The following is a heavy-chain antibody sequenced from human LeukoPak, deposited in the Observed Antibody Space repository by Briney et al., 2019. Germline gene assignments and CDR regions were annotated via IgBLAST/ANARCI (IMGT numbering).Heavy chain of an antibody. CDR2: TSGSASST. V-gene: IGHV3-23*01. Sequence: PGGSLRLSCAASGFTFSNYAMSWVRQSPGKGLEWVTATSGSASSTYYADSVEGRFTISRDNSKNTLYLQMNSLRIEDTAVYYCAKAARKGYALRDLPYHFDYWGQGTLVTVSS. CDR3: AKAARKGYALRDLPYHFDY. D-gene: IGHD3-3*01. J-gene: IGHJ4*02. CDR1: GFTFSNYA.